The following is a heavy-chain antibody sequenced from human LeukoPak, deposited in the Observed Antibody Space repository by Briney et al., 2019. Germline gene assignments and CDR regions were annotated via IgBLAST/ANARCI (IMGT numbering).Heavy chain of an antibody. CDR1: GFTFSSIA. Sequence: GGSLRLSCAASGFTFSSIAMTWVRQAPGKGLEWVSTIRSNGETTYNADSVKGRFTISRDNSKDTLYLQMNSLRAEDTAVYYCARGPERTGVGTRYYYDMDVWGQGTTVTVSS. CDR2: IRSNGETT. J-gene: IGHJ6*02. V-gene: IGHV3-23*01. CDR3: ARGPERTGVGTRYYYDMDV. D-gene: IGHD2-8*01.